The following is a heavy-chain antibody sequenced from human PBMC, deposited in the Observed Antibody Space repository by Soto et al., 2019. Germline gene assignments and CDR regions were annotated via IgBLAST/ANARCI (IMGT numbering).Heavy chain of an antibody. D-gene: IGHD2-15*01. J-gene: IGHJ6*01. V-gene: IGHV3-30*04. Sequence: QEQLVESGGGVVQPGRSLTLSCAASGFSFNKYAMHWVRQAPGKGLEWVAVISSDDGRNKYYADSVKGRFTISSDNSKNSMCVQMNNTRDEDTAVYYWASVGRTGFGCGGARCYSGRMDVWGQGITVTVSS. CDR3: ASVGRTGFGCGGARCYSGRMDV. CDR1: GFSFNKYA. CDR2: ISSDDGRNK.